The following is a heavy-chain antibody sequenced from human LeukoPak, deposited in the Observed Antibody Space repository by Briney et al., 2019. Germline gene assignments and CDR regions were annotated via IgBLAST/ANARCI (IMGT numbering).Heavy chain of an antibody. CDR3: AKVVRTGNSMFDF. CDR2: IYSGGNT. CDR1: GFIVSDNY. V-gene: IGHV3-53*01. Sequence: GGSLRLSCAASGFIVSDNYMSWVRQAPGKGLEWVSVIYSGGNTYYADSVKGRFTISRDNSKNTLYLQMNSLRAEDTAVYFCAKVVRTGNSMFDFWGQGTLVTVSS. D-gene: IGHD2/OR15-2a*01. J-gene: IGHJ4*02.